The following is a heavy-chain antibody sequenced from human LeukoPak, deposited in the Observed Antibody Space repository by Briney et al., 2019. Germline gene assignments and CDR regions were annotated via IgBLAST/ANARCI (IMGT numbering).Heavy chain of an antibody. J-gene: IGHJ5*02. CDR1: GFTFDDYG. CDR2: INWNGGST. D-gene: IGHD3-22*01. V-gene: IGHV3-20*04. CDR3: ASSRYDSSGYYGIIGH. Sequence: GGSLRLSCAASGFTFDDYGMSWVRQAPGKGLEWVSGINWNGGSTGYADSVKGRFTISRDNAKNSLYLQMNSLRAEDTALYYCASSRYDSSGYYGIIGHWGQGTLVTVSS.